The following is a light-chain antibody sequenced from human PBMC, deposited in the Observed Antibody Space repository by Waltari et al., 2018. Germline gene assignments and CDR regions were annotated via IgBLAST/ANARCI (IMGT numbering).Light chain of an antibody. Sequence: QSVLTQPPSVSAASGQKVTISCSGSSPNIGKNYVSWYQQFPGTAPKLLLYEDYKRPSGIPGRCSGSKSGTSATLDIHGLQTGDEADYYCGTWDSSMSVGVLGGGTKVTVL. CDR1: SPNIGKNY. J-gene: IGLJ2*01. V-gene: IGLV1-51*01. CDR2: EDY. CDR3: GTWDSSMSVGV.